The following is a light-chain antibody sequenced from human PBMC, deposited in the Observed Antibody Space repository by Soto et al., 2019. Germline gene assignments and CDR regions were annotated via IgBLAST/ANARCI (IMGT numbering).Light chain of an antibody. CDR2: LAS. J-gene: IGKJ1*01. V-gene: IGKV1-9*01. Sequence: QLTQSPSSLSASVGDRVTITCRASQDISTYLAWYQQNPGRAPKLLIYLASNLHTGVPSRFSGSGSGTEFTLTISSLQPEDFATYYCQQLDSDPPWTFGQGTRVEIK. CDR3: QQLDSDPPWT. CDR1: QDISTY.